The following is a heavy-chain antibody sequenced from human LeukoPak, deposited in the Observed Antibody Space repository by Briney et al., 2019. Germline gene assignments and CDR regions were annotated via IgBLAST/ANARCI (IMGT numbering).Heavy chain of an antibody. Sequence: PGGSLRLSCAGSGFTFGSYWMSWVRQAPGKGLEWVANIKQDGSEKSYVDSVKGRFPISRDNAENSLYLQMNSLRAEDSAVYYCARGGSYWNTYYFDYWGQGTPVTVSS. J-gene: IGHJ4*02. CDR1: GFTFGSYW. D-gene: IGHD1/OR15-1a*01. CDR2: IKQDGSEK. CDR3: ARGGSYWNTYYFDY. V-gene: IGHV3-7*01.